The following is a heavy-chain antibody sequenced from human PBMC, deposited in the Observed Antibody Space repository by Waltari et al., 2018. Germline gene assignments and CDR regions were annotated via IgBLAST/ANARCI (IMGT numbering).Heavy chain of an antibody. V-gene: IGHV1-69-2*01. J-gene: IGHJ6*03. CDR1: GYTFTDYY. CDR2: VDPEDGET. Sequence: EVQLVQSGAEVKKPGATVKISCKASGYTFTDYYMHWVQQAPGKGLEWMGRVDPEDGETRYAEKFQGRVTITADTSTDTAYMELSSLRSEDTAVYYCATGKDKLELRDDYYYYMDVWGKGTTVTVSS. CDR3: ATGKDKLELRDDYYYYMDV. D-gene: IGHD1-7*01.